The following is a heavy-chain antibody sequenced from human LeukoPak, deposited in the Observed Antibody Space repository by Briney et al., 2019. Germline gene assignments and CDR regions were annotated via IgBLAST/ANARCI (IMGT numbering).Heavy chain of an antibody. CDR3: AKDSCSSTSCRGYFDY. Sequence: GGSLRLFCAASGFTFSSYAMSWVRQARGKGLEWVSDISGSGGSTYYADSVKGRFTISRDNSKNTLYLQMNSLRAEDTAVYYCAKDSCSSTSCRGYFDYWGQGTLVTVSS. D-gene: IGHD2-2*01. J-gene: IGHJ4*02. CDR1: GFTFSSYA. V-gene: IGHV3-23*01. CDR2: ISGSGGST.